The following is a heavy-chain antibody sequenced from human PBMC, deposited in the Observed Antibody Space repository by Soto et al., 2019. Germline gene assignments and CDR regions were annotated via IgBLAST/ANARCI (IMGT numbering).Heavy chain of an antibody. Sequence: QIQLVQSGAEVKKPGASVKVSCKASGYIFTSQGISSVRQAPGQGLEWMGWISTYNGNPNYAQKLQGRVTMTTNTSTTTAFLELRSLTSDDTAVYYCARGRTRALDYWGQGTPVIVSS. CDR1: GYIFTSQG. D-gene: IGHD1-7*01. V-gene: IGHV1-18*01. CDR2: ISTYNGNP. J-gene: IGHJ4*02. CDR3: ARGRTRALDY.